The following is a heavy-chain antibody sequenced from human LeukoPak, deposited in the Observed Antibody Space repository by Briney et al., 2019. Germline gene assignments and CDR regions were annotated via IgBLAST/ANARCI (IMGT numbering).Heavy chain of an antibody. V-gene: IGHV1-3*01. CDR2: INAGNGNT. Sequence: GASVKVSCKASGYTFTSYAMHWVRQAPGQRLEWMGWINAGNGNTKYSQKLQGRVTMTTDTSTSTAYMELRSLRSDDTAVYYCARDHITMVRGGWFDYWGQGTLVTVSS. CDR1: GYTFTSYA. D-gene: IGHD3-10*01. J-gene: IGHJ4*02. CDR3: ARDHITMVRGGWFDY.